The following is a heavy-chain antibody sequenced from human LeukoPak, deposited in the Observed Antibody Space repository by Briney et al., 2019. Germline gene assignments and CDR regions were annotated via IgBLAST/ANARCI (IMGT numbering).Heavy chain of an antibody. D-gene: IGHD3-10*01. CDR2: INHSGST. V-gene: IGHV4-34*01. Sequence: SETLSLTCAVYGGSFRGYYWSWIRQPPGKGLEWIGEINHSGSTNYNPSLKSRVTISVDTSKNQFSLKLGSVTAADTAVYYCARGREKVRSDYWGQGTLVTVSS. J-gene: IGHJ4*02. CDR3: ARGREKVRSDY. CDR1: GGSFRGYY.